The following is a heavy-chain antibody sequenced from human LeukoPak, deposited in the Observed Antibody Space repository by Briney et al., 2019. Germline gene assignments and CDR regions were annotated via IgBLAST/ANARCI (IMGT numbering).Heavy chain of an antibody. Sequence: ASVKLSCKASGYSFTTYYIHWVRQAPGQGLEWMGVINPSGGSTSFAQKFQARLTMTRDTSTSTVYMELSGLSSEDTAVYYCAREIVVVPSAMGFDPWGQGTLVTVSS. CDR1: GYSFTTYY. CDR2: INPSGGST. V-gene: IGHV1-46*01. D-gene: IGHD2-2*01. J-gene: IGHJ5*02. CDR3: AREIVVVPSAMGFDP.